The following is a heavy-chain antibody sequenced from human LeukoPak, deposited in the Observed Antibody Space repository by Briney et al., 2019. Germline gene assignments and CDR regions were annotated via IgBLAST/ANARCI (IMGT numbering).Heavy chain of an antibody. J-gene: IGHJ3*02. CDR2: INPNSGGT. D-gene: IGHD6-6*01. V-gene: IGHV1-2*02. Sequence: ASVKVSCKASGYTFTGYYMHWVRQAPGQGLEWMGWINPNSGGTNYAQKFQGRVTMTRDTSISTAYMELSRLRSDDTAVYYCALRKSIAARHAFGIWGQGTMVTVSS. CDR3: ALRKSIAARHAFGI. CDR1: GYTFTGYY.